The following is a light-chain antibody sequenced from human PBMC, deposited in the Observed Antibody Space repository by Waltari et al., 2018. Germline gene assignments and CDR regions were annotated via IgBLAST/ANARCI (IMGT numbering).Light chain of an antibody. CDR2: AAS. CDR3: QQTYSNFRT. Sequence: DIQMTQSPSSLSASVGDSVTIACRASQRISSYLNLYQQKPGQAPKLLIYAASSLESGVPSRFSGSGFGTDFTLTINSLQPEDFAVYYCQQTYSNFRTFGQGTKVDVK. J-gene: IGKJ1*01. CDR1: QRISSY. V-gene: IGKV1-39*01.